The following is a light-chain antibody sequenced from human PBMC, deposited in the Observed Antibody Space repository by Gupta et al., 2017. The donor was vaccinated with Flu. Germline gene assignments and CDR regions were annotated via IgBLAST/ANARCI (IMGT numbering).Light chain of an antibody. CDR1: QEIGTS. CDR2: NAF. V-gene: IGKV1-9*01. Sequence: PSFLSTSVGDRVTITCRASQEIGTSLTWYQKTPGRAPHFLLYNAFTVEIGVPSRFSGSGSGTXFILTIXSRQPEDSATYYCQQGDRYPLTFGXGTKVEI. CDR3: QQGDRYPLT. J-gene: IGKJ4*01.